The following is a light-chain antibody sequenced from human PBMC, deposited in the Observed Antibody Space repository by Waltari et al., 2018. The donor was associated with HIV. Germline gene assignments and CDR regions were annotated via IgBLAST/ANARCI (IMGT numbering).Light chain of an antibody. J-gene: IGKJ3*01. CDR3: QQRSNWPPRGGFT. V-gene: IGKV3-11*01. CDR2: GAS. Sequence: EIVMTQSPATLSASPGERATLSCRASQSVSGNVAWYQQKPGQAPRLLIYGASNRATGIPARFSGSGSGTDFTLTISSLEPEDFAVYYCQQRSNWPPRGGFTFGPGTKVDIK. CDR1: QSVSGN.